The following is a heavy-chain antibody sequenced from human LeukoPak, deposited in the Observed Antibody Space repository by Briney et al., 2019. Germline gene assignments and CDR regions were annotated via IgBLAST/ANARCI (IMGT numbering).Heavy chain of an antibody. J-gene: IGHJ4*02. CDR2: IXXXXXT. D-gene: IGHD3-9*01. Sequence: XWIXEIXXXXXTNYNPYLKSRVTISVDTSKNQFSLKLSSVTAADTAVYYCARGRQNVLRYFDWLSAGPNFDYWGQGTLVTVSS. V-gene: IGHV4-34*01. CDR3: ARGRQNVLRYFDWLSAGPNFDY.